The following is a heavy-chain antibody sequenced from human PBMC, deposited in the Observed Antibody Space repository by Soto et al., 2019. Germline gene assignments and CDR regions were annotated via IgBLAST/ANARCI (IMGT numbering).Heavy chain of an antibody. CDR3: ARRYGPGFDY. CDR1: GASISSGDYY. D-gene: IGHD4-17*01. J-gene: IGHJ4*02. Sequence: SETLSLSCSVSGASISSGDYYWSWIRQHPGKGLEWIGYIYYSGSTYYNPSLKSRLTISIDTSKNQFSLKLSSVTAADTAVYYCARRYGPGFDYWGQGTLVTVSS. V-gene: IGHV4-31*03. CDR2: IYYSGST.